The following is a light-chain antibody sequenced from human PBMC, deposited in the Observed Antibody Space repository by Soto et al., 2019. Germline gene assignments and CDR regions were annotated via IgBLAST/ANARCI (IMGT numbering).Light chain of an antibody. CDR1: ESVSSNY. CDR2: GAS. CDR3: QQYGTSPRT. V-gene: IGKV3-20*01. J-gene: IGKJ1*01. Sequence: EIVLTQSPGTLSLSPGERATLSCRATESVSSNYSAWYQQKPGQAPRVLIYGASIRATGIPDRFSGSGSETDFTLTISRLEPEDFAVYYCQQYGTSPRTFGQGTKVEIK.